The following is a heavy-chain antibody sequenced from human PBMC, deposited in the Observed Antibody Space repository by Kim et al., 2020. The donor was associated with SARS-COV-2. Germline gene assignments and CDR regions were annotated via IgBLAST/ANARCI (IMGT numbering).Heavy chain of an antibody. CDR2: IYYSGST. J-gene: IGHJ4*02. CDR3: ARGLAKGTIGFEY. Sequence: SETLSLTCTVSGGSISSYYWSWIRQPPGKGLEWIGYIYYSGSTTYNPSLKSRVTISVDTSKNQFSLKLSSVTAADTAVYYCARGLAKGTIGFEYVGPGTL. D-gene: IGHD2-8*01. V-gene: IGHV4-59*13. CDR1: GGSISSYY.